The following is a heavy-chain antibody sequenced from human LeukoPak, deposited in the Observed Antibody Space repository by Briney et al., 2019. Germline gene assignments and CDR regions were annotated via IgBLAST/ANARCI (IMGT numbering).Heavy chain of an antibody. D-gene: IGHD3-22*01. J-gene: IGHJ4*02. CDR1: GYTFTSYY. V-gene: IGHV1-2*02. Sequence: ASVKVSCKASGYTFTSYYMHWVRQAPGQGLEWMGWINPNSGGTNYAQKFQGRVTMTRDTSISTAYMELSRLRSDDTAVYYCARDDDSSGYYFDYWGQGTLVTVSS. CDR3: ARDDDSSGYYFDY. CDR2: INPNSGGT.